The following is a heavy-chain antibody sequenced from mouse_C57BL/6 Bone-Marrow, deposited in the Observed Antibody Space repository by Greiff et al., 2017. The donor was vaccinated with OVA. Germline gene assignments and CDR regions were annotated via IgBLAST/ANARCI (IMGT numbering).Heavy chain of an antibody. D-gene: IGHD2-4*01. V-gene: IGHV8-12*01. Sequence: QVQLKESGPGILQSSQTLSLTCSFSGFSLSTSGMGVSWIRQPSGKGLEWLAHIYWDDDKRYNPSLKSRLTISKDTSRNQVFLKITSVDTADTATYYCGGGLRQGYAMDYWGQGTSVTVSS. J-gene: IGHJ4*01. CDR1: GFSLSTSGMG. CDR3: GGGLRQGYAMDY. CDR2: IYWDDDK.